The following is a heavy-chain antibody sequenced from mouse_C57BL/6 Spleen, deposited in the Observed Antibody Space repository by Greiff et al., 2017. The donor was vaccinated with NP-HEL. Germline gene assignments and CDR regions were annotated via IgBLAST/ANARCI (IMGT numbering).Heavy chain of an antibody. CDR3: AREGVYGNYYAMDY. CDR1: GFTFSSYA. V-gene: IGHV5-4*01. Sequence: EVQLQQSGGGLVKPGGSLKLSCAASGFTFSSYAMSWVRQTPEKRLEWVATISDGGSYTYYPDNVKGRFTISRDNAKNNLYLQMSHLKSEDTAMYYCAREGVYGNYYAMDYWGQGTSVTVSS. D-gene: IGHD2-1*01. CDR2: ISDGGSYT. J-gene: IGHJ4*01.